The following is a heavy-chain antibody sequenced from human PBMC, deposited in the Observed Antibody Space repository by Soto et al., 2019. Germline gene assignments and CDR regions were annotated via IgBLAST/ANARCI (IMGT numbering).Heavy chain of an antibody. CDR3: ERGNKWLQSHFDF. V-gene: IGHV3-11*01. D-gene: IGHD5-12*01. CDR2: ISSGGRTI. Sequence: GGSLRLSCAASGFTFSDYYMSWIRQAPGKGLEWVSHISSGGRTIYYADSVKGRFTISRDNAKNSLYLQLHSLRADDTAVYYCERGNKWLQSHFDFWGRGTLVTVSS. J-gene: IGHJ4*02. CDR1: GFTFSDYY.